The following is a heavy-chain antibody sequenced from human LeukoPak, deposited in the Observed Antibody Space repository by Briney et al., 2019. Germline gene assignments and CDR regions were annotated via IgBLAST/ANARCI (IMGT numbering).Heavy chain of an antibody. V-gene: IGHV4-38-2*01. CDR1: GYSISSGYY. CDR3: ARMYGCSSTSCYTPFDY. Sequence: SETLSLTCAVSGYSISSGYYWGWIRQPPGKGLEWIGSIYHSGSTYYNPSLKSRVTISVDTSKNQFSLKLSSVAAADTAVYYCARMYGCSSTSCYTPFDYWGQGTLVTVSS. J-gene: IGHJ4*02. CDR2: IYHSGST. D-gene: IGHD2-2*02.